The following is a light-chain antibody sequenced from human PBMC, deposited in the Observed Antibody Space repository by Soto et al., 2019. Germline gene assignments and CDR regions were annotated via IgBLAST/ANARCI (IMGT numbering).Light chain of an antibody. CDR2: EVS. J-gene: IGLJ1*01. CDR3: SSYAGSSTLYV. V-gene: IGLV2-8*01. CDR1: SNDVGDYNY. Sequence: VLTQPPSASGSPGQSVTISCTGTSNDVGDYNYVSWYQQHPGKAPKLMIYEVSKRPSGVPGRFSGSKSGNTASLTVSGLQAEDEADYYCSSYAGSSTLYVFGTGTKVTVL.